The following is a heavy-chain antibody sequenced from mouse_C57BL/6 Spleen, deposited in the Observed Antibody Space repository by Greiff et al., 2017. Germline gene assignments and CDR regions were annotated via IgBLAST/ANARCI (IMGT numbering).Heavy chain of an antibody. D-gene: IGHD2-3*01. Sequence: EVKLEESGGGLVQPGGSMKLSCAASGFTFSDAWMDWVRQSPEKGLEWVAEIRNKANNHATYYAESVKGRFTISRDDSKSSVYLQMNSLRAEDTGIYYCTRRVYDGYYGSFDYWGQGTTLTVSS. CDR2: IRNKANNHAT. CDR3: TRRVYDGYYGSFDY. J-gene: IGHJ2*01. V-gene: IGHV6-6*01. CDR1: GFTFSDAW.